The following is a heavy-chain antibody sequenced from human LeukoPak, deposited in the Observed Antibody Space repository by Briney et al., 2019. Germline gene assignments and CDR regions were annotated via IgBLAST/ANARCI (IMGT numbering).Heavy chain of an antibody. CDR3: ARDNWSKYYFDY. CDR2: ISSSSSYI. D-gene: IGHD1/OR15-1a*01. CDR1: GFTFSSYS. Sequence: GGSLRLSCAASGFTFSSYSMNWVRQAPGKGLEWVSSISSSSSYIYYADSVKGRFTISRDNAKNSLYLQMNSLRAEDTAVYYCARDNWSKYYFDYWGQGTPVTVSS. J-gene: IGHJ4*02. V-gene: IGHV3-21*01.